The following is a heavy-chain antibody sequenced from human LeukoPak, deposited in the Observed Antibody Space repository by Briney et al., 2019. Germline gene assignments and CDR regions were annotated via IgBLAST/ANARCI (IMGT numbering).Heavy chain of an antibody. Sequence: KPSETLSLTCAVYGGSFSGYYWSWIRQPPGKGLEWIGEINHSGSTNYNPSLKSRVTISVDTSKNQFSLKLSSVTAADTAVYYCARGRKSFNWFDPWGQGTLVTVSS. J-gene: IGHJ5*02. V-gene: IGHV4-34*01. CDR2: INHSGST. CDR1: GGSFSGYY. D-gene: IGHD3-10*01. CDR3: ARGRKSFNWFDP.